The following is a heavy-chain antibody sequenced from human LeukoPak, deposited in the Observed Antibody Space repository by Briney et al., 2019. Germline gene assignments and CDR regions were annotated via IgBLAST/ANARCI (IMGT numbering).Heavy chain of an antibody. CDR2: IKQDGSEK. Sequence: PGGSLRLSCAASGFTFSSYWMSCVRQSPGKGLEWVANIKQDGSEKYYVDSVKCRFTISRDNAKNSLYLQLNSLRAEDTAGHCCARARGVRIHSTVIAAAGTLGWYFDLWGRGTLVTVSS. CDR1: GFTFSSYW. J-gene: IGHJ2*01. D-gene: IGHD6-13*01. V-gene: IGHV3-7*01. CDR3: ARARGVRIHSTVIAAAGTLGWYFDL.